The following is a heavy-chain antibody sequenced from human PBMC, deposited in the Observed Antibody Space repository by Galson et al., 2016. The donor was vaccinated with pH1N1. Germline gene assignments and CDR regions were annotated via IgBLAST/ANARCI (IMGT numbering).Heavy chain of an antibody. CDR1: GGSIRSYY. D-gene: IGHD1-26*01. Sequence: SETLSLTCTISGGSIRSYYWTWIRQPPGKGLEWIGYIHGSGNTNYKPSLKSRVTISVDTSKNQFSLKLSFVTAADAAVYYCARGIRGSYPDRTYYFDSWGQGTLVTVSS. J-gene: IGHJ4*02. CDR3: ARGIRGSYPDRTYYFDS. V-gene: IGHV4-59*01. CDR2: IHGSGNT.